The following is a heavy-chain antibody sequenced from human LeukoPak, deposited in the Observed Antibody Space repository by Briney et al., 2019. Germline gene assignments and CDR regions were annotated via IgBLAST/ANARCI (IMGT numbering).Heavy chain of an antibody. D-gene: IGHD3-9*01. CDR1: GGTFSSYA. V-gene: IGHV1-69*05. CDR2: IIPIFGTA. J-gene: IGHJ4*02. Sequence: ASVKVSCKASGGTFSSYAISWVRQAPGQGLEWMGGIIPIFGTANYAQKFQGRVTITTDESTSTAYMELSSLRSDDTAVYYCAREFPPQYDILTGYYNWSPFDYWGQGTLVTVSS. CDR3: AREFPPQYDILTGYYNWSPFDY.